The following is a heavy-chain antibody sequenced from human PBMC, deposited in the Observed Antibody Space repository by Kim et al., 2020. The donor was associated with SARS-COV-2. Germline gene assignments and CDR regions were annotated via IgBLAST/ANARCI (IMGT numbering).Heavy chain of an antibody. CDR2: YSSGAT. CDR3: ARGFAL. Sequence: YSSGATNYHPAHKSRVTISVDTSKNPFSLKLGAVTAADTAVYYCARGFALWGRGTLVTVSS. J-gene: IGHJ2*01. V-gene: IGHV4-59*09.